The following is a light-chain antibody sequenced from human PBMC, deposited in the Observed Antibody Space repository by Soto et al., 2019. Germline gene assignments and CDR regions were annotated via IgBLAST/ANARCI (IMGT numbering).Light chain of an antibody. Sequence: DIVMTQSPDSLAVSVDERATINCKSSQSVLYSSNNKNYLAWYQQKPGQPPKLLIYWASTRESGVPDRFSGSGSGTDFTLTISSLQAEDVAVYYCQQYYSTPPTFGQGTKVEIK. CDR2: WAS. J-gene: IGKJ1*01. V-gene: IGKV4-1*01. CDR1: QSVLYSSNNKNY. CDR3: QQYYSTPPT.